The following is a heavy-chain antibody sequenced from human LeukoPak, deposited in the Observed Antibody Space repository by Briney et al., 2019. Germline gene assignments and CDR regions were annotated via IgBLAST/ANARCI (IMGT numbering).Heavy chain of an antibody. CDR3: ARDSGRITISGVVPYYFDY. CDR1: GYTFTSYG. CDR2: ISAYNGNT. V-gene: IGHV1-18*01. J-gene: IGHJ4*02. D-gene: IGHD3-3*01. Sequence: ASVKVSCKASGYTFTSYGISWVRQAPGQGLEWMGWISAYNGNTNYAQKLQGRVTMTTDTSTSTAYMELRSLRSDDTAVYYCARDSGRITISGVVPYYFDYWGQGTLVTVSS.